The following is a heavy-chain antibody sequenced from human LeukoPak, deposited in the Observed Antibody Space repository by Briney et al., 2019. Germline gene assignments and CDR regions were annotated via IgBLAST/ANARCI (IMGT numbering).Heavy chain of an antibody. J-gene: IGHJ6*03. V-gene: IGHV4-61*02. Sequence: PSETLSLTCTVSGGSISSGSYYWSWIRQPAGKGLEWIGRIYTSGSTNYNPSLKSRVTISVDTSKNQFSLKLSSVTAADTAVYYCARAREYSSGWTYYYYYYMDVWGKGTTVTISS. CDR3: ARAREYSSGWTYYYYYYMDV. D-gene: IGHD6-19*01. CDR2: IYTSGST. CDR1: GGSISSGSYY.